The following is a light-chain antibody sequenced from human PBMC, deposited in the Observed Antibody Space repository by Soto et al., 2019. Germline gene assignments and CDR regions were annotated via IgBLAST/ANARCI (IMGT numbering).Light chain of an antibody. J-gene: IGKJ2*02. CDR2: ATS. CDR1: QTVNSDY. V-gene: IGKV3-20*01. CDR3: HSLGSSSRT. Sequence: SWMASQTVNSDYLAWFQQRPGQAPRLLIFATSRRATDIPDRFSGSGSGTDFTLAIRRLEPEAFAVYYCHSLGSSSRTFGQWT.